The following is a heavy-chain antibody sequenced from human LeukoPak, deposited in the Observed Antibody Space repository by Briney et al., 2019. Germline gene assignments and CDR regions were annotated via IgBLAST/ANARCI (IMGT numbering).Heavy chain of an antibody. Sequence: ASVKVSCKASGYTFTSYDINWVRQATGQGLEWMGWMNPNSGNTGYAQKFQGRVTITRNTSISTAYMELSSLRSEDTAVYYCARVPAARGYYYYYYYMDVWGKGTTVTVSS. CDR1: GYTFTSYD. V-gene: IGHV1-8*03. D-gene: IGHD6-25*01. CDR3: ARVPAARGYYYYYYYMDV. CDR2: MNPNSGNT. J-gene: IGHJ6*03.